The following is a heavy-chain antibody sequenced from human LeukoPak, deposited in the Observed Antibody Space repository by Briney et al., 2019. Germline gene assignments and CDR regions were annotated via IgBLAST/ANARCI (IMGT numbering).Heavy chain of an antibody. CDR3: AKDVSPLDSSGYYYIFDY. J-gene: IGHJ4*02. Sequence: GGSLRLSCAASGFTFSSYGMHWVRQAPSKGLEWVAVISHDGINKYYADFVKGRFTISRDNSKNTVYLQMNSLRAEDTAVYYCAKDVSPLDSSGYYYIFDYWGQGTLVTVSS. CDR2: ISHDGINK. D-gene: IGHD3-22*01. CDR1: GFTFSSYG. V-gene: IGHV3-30*18.